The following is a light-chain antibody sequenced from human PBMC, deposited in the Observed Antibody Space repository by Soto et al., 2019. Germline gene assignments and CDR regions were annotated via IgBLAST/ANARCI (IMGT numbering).Light chain of an antibody. Sequence: DIQMTQSPSTLSASVGDRVTITCRASQNIYIWLAWYQQKPGKAPRVVINKASTLESGVPSRCIGSGLWTEFTLTFDSLQPDGFATYDCQHFNDGYLAFGQGTRVEVK. J-gene: IGKJ1*01. CDR2: KAS. V-gene: IGKV1-5*03. CDR3: QHFNDGYLA. CDR1: QNIYIW.